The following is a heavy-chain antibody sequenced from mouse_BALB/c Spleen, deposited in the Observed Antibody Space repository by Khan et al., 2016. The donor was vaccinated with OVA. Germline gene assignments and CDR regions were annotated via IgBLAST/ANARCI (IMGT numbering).Heavy chain of an antibody. D-gene: IGHD1-1*01. Sequence: QVQLKQSGPGLVQPSQSLSITCTVSDFSLTNYGVHWVRQSPGQGLEWLGVIWSGGSTDYNVAFISRLSISKDNSKSQVFFKMNSLQVDDTAIYYCARRDDGSSYGFAYGGQGTLVTVSA. CDR1: DFSLTNYG. J-gene: IGHJ3*01. CDR3: ARRDDGSSYGFAY. CDR2: IWSGGST. V-gene: IGHV2-4*02.